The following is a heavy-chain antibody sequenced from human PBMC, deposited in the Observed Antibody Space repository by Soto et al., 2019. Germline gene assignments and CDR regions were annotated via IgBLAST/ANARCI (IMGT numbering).Heavy chain of an antibody. D-gene: IGHD3-3*01. V-gene: IGHV4-34*01. J-gene: IGHJ5*02. CDR1: GGSFSGYY. Sequence: SSETLSLTCAVYGGSFSGYYWSWIRQPPGKGLEWVGEINHSGSTNYNSSLKSRVTISVDTSKNQFSLKLSSVTAADTAVYYCARGFGLRFLEWLLRPGFDPWGQGTLVTVSS. CDR2: INHSGST. CDR3: ARGFGLRFLEWLLRPGFDP.